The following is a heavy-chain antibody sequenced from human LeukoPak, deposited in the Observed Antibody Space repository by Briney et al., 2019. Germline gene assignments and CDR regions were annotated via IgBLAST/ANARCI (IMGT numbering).Heavy chain of an antibody. J-gene: IGHJ4*02. CDR3: ARDGYCTSTSCSGVPKI. D-gene: IGHD2-2*03. Sequence: ASVKVSCKASGYTFSDYYIHWVRQAPGQGLEWMGWINPNSGGTNYAQKFQGRVTLTRDTSISTAYMELSRLTSDDPAVYYCARDGYCTSTSCSGVPKIWGQGTLVAVSS. CDR2: INPNSGGT. V-gene: IGHV1-2*02. CDR1: GYTFSDYY.